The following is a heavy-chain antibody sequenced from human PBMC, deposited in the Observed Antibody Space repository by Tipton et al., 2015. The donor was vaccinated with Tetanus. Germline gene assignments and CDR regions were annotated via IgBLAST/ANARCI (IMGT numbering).Heavy chain of an antibody. CDR3: ARWGDASGSTNLYAFDI. CDR1: RGPISSYY. CDR2: THHSGNT. D-gene: IGHD3-10*01. J-gene: IGHJ3*02. Sequence: PGLVKPSETLSLTCTVTRGPISSYYWSWIRQPVGKGLEWIGYTHHSGNTKYNPSLSGRVTTSVDTSKNQFSLKISSLTAADTAVYYCARWGDASGSTNLYAFDIWGQGTMVSVSS. V-gene: IGHV4-59*01.